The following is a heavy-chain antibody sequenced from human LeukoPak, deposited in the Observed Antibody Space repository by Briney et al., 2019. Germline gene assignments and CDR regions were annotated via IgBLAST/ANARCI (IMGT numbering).Heavy chain of an antibody. CDR2: IYYSGST. Sequence: SETLSLTCTVSGGSISSYYWSWIRQPPGKGLEWIGYIYYSGSTNYNPSLKSRVTISVDTSKNQFSLKLSSVTAADTAVYYCARELYCSGGSCSLGVFDIWGQGTMVTVSS. CDR1: GGSISSYY. J-gene: IGHJ3*02. D-gene: IGHD2-15*01. V-gene: IGHV4-59*01. CDR3: ARELYCSGGSCSLGVFDI.